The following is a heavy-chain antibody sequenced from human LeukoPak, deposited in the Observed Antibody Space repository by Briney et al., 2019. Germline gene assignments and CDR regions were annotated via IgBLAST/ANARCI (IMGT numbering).Heavy chain of an antibody. J-gene: IGHJ6*03. D-gene: IGHD3-22*01. Sequence: ASVKVSCKASGYTFTDYYLHWVRQAPGQGPEWMGWMNPKTGETNYEQKLQGRVTMTRDTSVSTAYMEVTSLRSDDAALYFCARGYYYDNYYMDVWGKGTTVTVSS. V-gene: IGHV1-2*02. CDR3: ARGYYYDNYYMDV. CDR2: MNPKTGET. CDR1: GYTFTDYY.